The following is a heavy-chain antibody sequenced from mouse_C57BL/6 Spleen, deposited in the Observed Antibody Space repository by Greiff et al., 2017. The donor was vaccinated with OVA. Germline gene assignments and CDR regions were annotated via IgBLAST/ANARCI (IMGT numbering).Heavy chain of an antibody. CDR3: ARGEAPARD. Sequence: EVQLQQSGPELVKPGASVKISCKASGYTFTDYYMNWVKQSHGKSLEWIGDINPNNGGTSYNQKFKGKATLTVDKSSSTAYRERRSLTSEDSAVYYGARGEAPARDWGQGTTLTVSS. CDR1: GYTFTDYY. CDR2: INPNNGGT. V-gene: IGHV1-26*01. J-gene: IGHJ2*01.